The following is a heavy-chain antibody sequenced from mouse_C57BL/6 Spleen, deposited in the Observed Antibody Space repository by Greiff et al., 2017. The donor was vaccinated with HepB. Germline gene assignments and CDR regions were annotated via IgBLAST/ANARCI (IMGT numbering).Heavy chain of an antibody. CDR3: ARDQVYYYGRAMDY. CDR1: GFTFSSYA. J-gene: IGHJ4*01. CDR2: ISDGGSYT. D-gene: IGHD1-1*01. V-gene: IGHV5-4*01. Sequence: DVMLVESGGGLVKPGGSLKLSCAASGFTFSSYAMSWVRQTPEKRLEWVATISDGGSYTYYPDNVKGRFTISRDNAKNNLYLQMSHLKSEDTAMYYYARDQVYYYGRAMDYWGQGTSVTVSS.